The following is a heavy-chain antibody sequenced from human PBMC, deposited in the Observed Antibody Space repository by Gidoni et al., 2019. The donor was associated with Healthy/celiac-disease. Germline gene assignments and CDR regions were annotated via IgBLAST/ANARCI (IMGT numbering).Heavy chain of an antibody. CDR2: IKSKTDGGTT. V-gene: IGHV3-15*01. D-gene: IGHD4-17*01. CDR3: TTPYLMTTSLS. J-gene: IGHJ4*02. Sequence: EVQLVESGGGLVKPGGSLRLSCAASGFTFSNAWMSWVRQAPGKGLEWVCRIKSKTDGGTTDYAAPVKGRFTISRDDSKNTLYLQMNSLKTEDTAVYYCTTPYLMTTSLSWGQGTLVTVSS. CDR1: GFTFSNAW.